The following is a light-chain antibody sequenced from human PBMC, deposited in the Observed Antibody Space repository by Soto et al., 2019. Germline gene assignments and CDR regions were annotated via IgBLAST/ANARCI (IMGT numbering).Light chain of an antibody. V-gene: IGKV1-12*01. Sequence: DIQMTQSPSSVSASIGDRVTITCRASQDIGRRLAWFQQKPGKAPKYLIPAASSLQGGVPSTFSGSGSGTDFTLTINTLHPEDFATYYCLQVYSFPRTFGQGTKVEIK. CDR2: AAS. CDR1: QDIGRR. CDR3: LQVYSFPRT. J-gene: IGKJ1*01.